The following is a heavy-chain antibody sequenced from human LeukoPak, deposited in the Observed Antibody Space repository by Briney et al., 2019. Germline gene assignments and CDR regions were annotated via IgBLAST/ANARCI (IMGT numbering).Heavy chain of an antibody. D-gene: IGHD1-26*01. J-gene: IGHJ4*02. CDR3: ARGGATYSGSHYYHFDF. CDR2: ISADNDKT. Sequence: ASVKVACKASGYAFTSYGVNWVRQAPGQGPEWMGWISADNDKTNFAQNFQARVTMTTDTSTTTAYMELRSLRSDDTAVYYCARGGATYSGSHYYHFDFWGQGTLVTVSS. V-gene: IGHV1-18*01. CDR1: GYAFTSYG.